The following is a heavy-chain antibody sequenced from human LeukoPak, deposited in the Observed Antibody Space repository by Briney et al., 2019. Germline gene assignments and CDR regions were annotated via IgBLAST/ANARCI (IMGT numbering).Heavy chain of an antibody. Sequence: AGGSLRLSCAASGFTFDDYAMHWVRQAPGKGLEWVSGISWNSDIIGYADSVKGRFPISRDNAKNSLHLQMNSLRVEDTALYYCAKSTGGLVAFDYWGQGTLVTVSS. D-gene: IGHD5-12*01. CDR1: GFTFDDYA. J-gene: IGHJ4*02. V-gene: IGHV3-9*01. CDR3: AKSTGGLVAFDY. CDR2: ISWNSDII.